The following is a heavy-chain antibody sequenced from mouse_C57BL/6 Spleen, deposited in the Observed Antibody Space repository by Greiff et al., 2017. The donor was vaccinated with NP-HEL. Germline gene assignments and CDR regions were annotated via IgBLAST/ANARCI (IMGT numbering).Heavy chain of an antibody. CDR3: ASTFLVTTSAMDY. CDR1: GFNIKNTY. V-gene: IGHV14-3*01. Sequence: VHVKQSVAELVRPGASVKLSCTASGFNIKNTYMHWVKQRPEQGLEWIGRIDPANGNTKYAPKFQGKATITADTSSNTAYLQLSSLTSEDTAIYYCASTFLVTTSAMDYWGQGTSVTVSS. CDR2: IDPANGNT. D-gene: IGHD2-2*01. J-gene: IGHJ4*01.